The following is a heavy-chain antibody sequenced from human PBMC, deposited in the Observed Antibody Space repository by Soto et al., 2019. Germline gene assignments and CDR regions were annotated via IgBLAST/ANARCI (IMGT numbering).Heavy chain of an antibody. J-gene: IGHJ3*02. CDR2: ISSSSSYI. D-gene: IGHD3-16*01. V-gene: IGHV3-21*01. CDR1: GFTFSSYS. Sequence: PGGSLRLSCAASGFTFSSYSMNWVRQAPGKGLEWVSSISSSSSYIYYADSVKGRFTISRDNAKNSLYLQMDSLRAEDTAVYYCARSGDYVWGSLYSAFDIWGQGTMVTVSS. CDR3: ARSGDYVWGSLYSAFDI.